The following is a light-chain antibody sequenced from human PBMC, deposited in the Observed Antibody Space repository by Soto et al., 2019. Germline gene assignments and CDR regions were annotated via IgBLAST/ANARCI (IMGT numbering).Light chain of an antibody. J-gene: IGKJ2*01. V-gene: IGKV4-1*01. Sequence: DIVMTQSPDSLAVSLGERATINCKSNRTLFYPSNNKTYLAWYQQKAGQPPKLLIYWASMRESGVPDRFSGSGSGTDFTLTISSLQADDVAIFYCQQYYNTPYTFGQGTKLEIK. CDR3: QQYYNTPYT. CDR1: RTLFYPSNNKTY. CDR2: WAS.